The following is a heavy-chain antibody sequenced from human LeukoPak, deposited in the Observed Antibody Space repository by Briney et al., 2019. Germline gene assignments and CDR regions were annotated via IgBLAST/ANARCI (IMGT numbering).Heavy chain of an antibody. D-gene: IGHD1-7*01. CDR2: FSSGGSA. V-gene: IGHV4-39*07. J-gene: IGHJ4*02. Sequence: SETLSLTSIVPGGSISSSSYYWAWIRQSPGKGLEWIGTFSSGGSAYYNPSLTSRVSISKDTSDNQFSLRLYSVTAAETAVYYCARKQTGTMYDVWGQGTQVTVSS. CDR3: ARKQTGTMYDV. CDR1: GGSISSSSYY.